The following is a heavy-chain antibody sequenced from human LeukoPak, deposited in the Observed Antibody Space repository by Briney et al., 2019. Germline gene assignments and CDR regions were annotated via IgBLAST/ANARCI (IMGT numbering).Heavy chain of an antibody. CDR2: TSYSEGT. CDR1: GGSVSRGGYY. J-gene: IGHJ4*02. Sequence: PSETLSLTCTVSGGSVSRGGYYWNWIRQHPGKGLEWIGFTSYSEGTYYNPSLMSRITISVDISQNQLSLKMRDVTAADTAVYFCATADWESFYFDSWGQGALVAVSS. V-gene: IGHV4-31*03. CDR3: ATADWESFYFDS. D-gene: IGHD1-26*01.